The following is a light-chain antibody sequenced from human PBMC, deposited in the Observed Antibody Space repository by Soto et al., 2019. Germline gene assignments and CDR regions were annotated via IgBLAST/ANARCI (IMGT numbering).Light chain of an antibody. CDR3: QQYGSSPH. J-gene: IGKJ4*01. CDR1: QIVASN. V-gene: IGKV3-15*01. Sequence: IVMTKSPATLSVTPGERATLSCRASQIVASNLAWYQQKPGQPPRLLIYGASTRAAGVPARFSGGASGTDFTLTISRLEPEDFAVYYCQQYGSSPHFGGGTMVDI. CDR2: GAS.